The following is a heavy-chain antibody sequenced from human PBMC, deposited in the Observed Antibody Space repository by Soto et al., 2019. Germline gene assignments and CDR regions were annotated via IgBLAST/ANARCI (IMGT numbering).Heavy chain of an antibody. D-gene: IGHD1-1*01. CDR1: GDSVSSNSAA. V-gene: IGHV6-1*01. CDR3: ARGTGDTRGDAIDI. Sequence: SQTLSLTCAISGDSVSSNSAAWNWIRQSPLRGLEWLGRTYHRSKRLNDYALSLRGRITVNPDTSKNQFSLQMYSVTPEDTAVYYCARGTGDTRGDAIDIWGQGTVVTVS. J-gene: IGHJ3*02. CDR2: TYHRSKRLN.